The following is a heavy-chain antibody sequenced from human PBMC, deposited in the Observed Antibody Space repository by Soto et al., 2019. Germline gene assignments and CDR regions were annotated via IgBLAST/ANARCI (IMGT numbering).Heavy chain of an antibody. CDR2: THYSGDT. J-gene: IGHJ4*02. D-gene: IGHD2-21*01. Sequence: SETLARACPVSGGPFPDCGYYWSWIRQEPGKGLEWIGYTHYSGDTSYNPSLRSRVTISTDTSKTQFSLRMRSVTAADTAVYYCARGDSHASYVFDDGVQ. CDR1: GGPFPDCGYY. CDR3: ARGDSHASYVFDD. V-gene: IGHV4-31*03.